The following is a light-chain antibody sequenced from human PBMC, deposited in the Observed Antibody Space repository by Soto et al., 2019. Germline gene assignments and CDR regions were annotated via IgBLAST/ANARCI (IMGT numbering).Light chain of an antibody. CDR3: QQYNNWPRT. CDR1: QGVTTN. Sequence: IIITQSPCTLSVSPGERATLSCRAAQGVTTNFAWYQQKSGQSPRLLIYGASTRATGIPARFSGSGSGTEFTLTISSLQSEDFAVYYCQQYNNWPRTFGQGTKVDIK. J-gene: IGKJ1*01. V-gene: IGKV3-15*01. CDR2: GAS.